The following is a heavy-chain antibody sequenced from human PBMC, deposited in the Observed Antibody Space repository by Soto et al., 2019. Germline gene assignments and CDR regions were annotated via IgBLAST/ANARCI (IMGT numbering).Heavy chain of an antibody. V-gene: IGHV4-4*02. CDR1: GGSISSSNW. D-gene: IGHD6-13*01. CDR2: TYKTGSP. J-gene: IGHJ4*02. Sequence: QVQLQESGPGLVKPSGTLSLTCAVSGGSISSSNWWSWVRQPPGKGLEWIGETYKTGSPNYNPSLKSRVTISVDKSKNQFSLKLTSVTAADTAVYYCAATSGYSYSWIDYWGQGTLVTVSS. CDR3: AATSGYSYSWIDY.